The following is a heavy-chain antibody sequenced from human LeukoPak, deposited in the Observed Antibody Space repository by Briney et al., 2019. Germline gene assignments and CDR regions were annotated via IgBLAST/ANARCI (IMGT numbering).Heavy chain of an antibody. J-gene: IGHJ6*02. CDR1: GFTFSSYE. CDR2: ISSSGSTI. D-gene: IGHD4-17*01. Sequence: PGGSLRLSCAASGFTFSSYEMNWVRQAPGKGLEWASYISSSGSTIYYADSVKGRFTISRDNAKNSLYLQMNSLRAEDTAVYYCARERTVTLGGYYYYGMDVWGQGTTVTVSS. CDR3: ARERTVTLGGYYYYGMDV. V-gene: IGHV3-48*03.